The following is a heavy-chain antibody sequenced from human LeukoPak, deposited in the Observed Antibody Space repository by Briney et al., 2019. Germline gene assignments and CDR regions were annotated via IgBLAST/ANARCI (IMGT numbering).Heavy chain of an antibody. CDR1: GGSISSSSFY. CDR2: IYYRGST. V-gene: IGHV4-39*02. J-gene: IGHJ4*02. D-gene: IGHD3-22*01. Sequence: SETLSLTCTVSGGSISSSSFYWGWIRQPPGKGLEWIGSIYYRGSTYYNPSLKSRVTVSVDMSENQVSLKLRSVTAADTAVYYCVREVAYYYDSSGPTDYWGQGTLVTVSS. CDR3: VREVAYYYDSSGPTDY.